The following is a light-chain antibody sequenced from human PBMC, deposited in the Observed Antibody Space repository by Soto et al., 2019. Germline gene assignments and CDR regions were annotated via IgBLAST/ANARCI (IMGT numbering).Light chain of an antibody. CDR3: HQSSNWSGT. V-gene: IGKV3D-20*02. CDR1: QRVXSCY. Sequence: IVVTQSPRPLSLSPGERATLPCRASQRVXSCYLAWYGQNPGQAPRLLXYAASNRATGIPDRLSGSGSGTDFTLTISSLDPEYFAAYDCHQSSNWSGTFGQGTKVEIK. J-gene: IGKJ1*01. CDR2: AAS.